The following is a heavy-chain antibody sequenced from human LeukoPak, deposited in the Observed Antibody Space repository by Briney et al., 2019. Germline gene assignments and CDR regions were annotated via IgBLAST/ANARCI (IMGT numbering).Heavy chain of an antibody. V-gene: IGHV3-23*01. J-gene: IGHJ4*02. Sequence: PGVSLRLSCAASGFTFSSYAMSWVRQAPGKGLEWVSAISGSGGGTYYADSVKGRFTISRDNSKSTLYLQMNSLRAEDTAVYYCAKHVVGIEGYFDYWGQGTLVTVSS. CDR1: GFTFSSYA. D-gene: IGHD1-26*01. CDR2: ISGSGGGT. CDR3: AKHVVGIEGYFDY.